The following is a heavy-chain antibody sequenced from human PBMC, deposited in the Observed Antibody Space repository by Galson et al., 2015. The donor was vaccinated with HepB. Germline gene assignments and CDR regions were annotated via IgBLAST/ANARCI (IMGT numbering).Heavy chain of an antibody. D-gene: IGHD3-10*01. V-gene: IGHV3-7*03. CDR1: GFTFSAYW. CDR3: ARNLCSSYFVSGIGY. J-gene: IGHJ4*02. Sequence: SLRLSCATSGFTFSAYWMNWVRQTPGKGLEWVASIKEDGSVKDYVDSVKGRFTISRDNAKNSVYLQMKSLRADDTAVFYCARNLCSSYFVSGIGYWGQGTRVTVSS. CDR2: IKEDGSVK.